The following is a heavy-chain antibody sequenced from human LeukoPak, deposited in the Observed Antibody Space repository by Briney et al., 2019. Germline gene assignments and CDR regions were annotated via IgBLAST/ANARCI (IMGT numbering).Heavy chain of an antibody. CDR3: AKDSKYNWNAGGAFDI. CDR1: GFTFDDYA. Sequence: GRSLRLSCAASGFTFDDYAMHWVRQAPGKGLEWVSGISWNSGSIGYADSVKGRFTISRDNAKNSLYLQMNSLRAEDMALYYCAKDSKYNWNAGGAFDIWGQGTMVTVSS. V-gene: IGHV3-9*03. CDR2: ISWNSGSI. D-gene: IGHD1-1*01. J-gene: IGHJ3*02.